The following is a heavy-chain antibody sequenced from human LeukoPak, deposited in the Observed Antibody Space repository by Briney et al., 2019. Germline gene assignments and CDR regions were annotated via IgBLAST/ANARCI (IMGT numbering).Heavy chain of an antibody. J-gene: IGHJ4*02. CDR3: TKQGDVLVAGIDY. Sequence: GRSLRLSCAASGFTFVTSGMNWARQAPGKGLEWVATISYDGRRIYYADTVKGRFTISRDNSKNTLYLQMNSLRGDDTAVYYCTKQGDVLVAGIDYWGQGTQVTVSS. V-gene: IGHV3-30*18. CDR2: ISYDGRRI. CDR1: GFTFVTSG. D-gene: IGHD2-21*01.